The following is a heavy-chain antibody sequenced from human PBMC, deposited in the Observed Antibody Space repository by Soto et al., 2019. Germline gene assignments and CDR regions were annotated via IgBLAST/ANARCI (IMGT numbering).Heavy chain of an antibody. D-gene: IGHD2-21*02. CDR2: IYYSGST. V-gene: IGHV4-61*08. CDR1: GGSISSGDYY. Sequence: SETLSLTCTVSGGSISSGDYYWSWIRQNPGKGLEWIGYIYYSGSTYYNPSLKSRVTISVDTSKNQFSLKLSSVSAADTAVYHCARDMTADYWGQGTLVTVSS. CDR3: ARDMTADY. J-gene: IGHJ4*02.